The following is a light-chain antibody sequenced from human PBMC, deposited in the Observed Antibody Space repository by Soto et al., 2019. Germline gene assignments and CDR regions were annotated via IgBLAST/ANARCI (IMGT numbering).Light chain of an antibody. Sequence: DIQMTQSPSTLSASVGERVTITCRASQSISAWLAWYQQKPGKAPKLLIYKASNVESGVPSRFSGSGSGTEFTLTISSRQPDDFATYYCQQYHSYPLAFGQGTRLEIK. CDR3: QQYHSYPLA. CDR2: KAS. J-gene: IGKJ5*01. CDR1: QSISAW. V-gene: IGKV1-5*03.